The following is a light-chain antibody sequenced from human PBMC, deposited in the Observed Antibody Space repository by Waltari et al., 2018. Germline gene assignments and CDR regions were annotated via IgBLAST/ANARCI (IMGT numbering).Light chain of an antibody. Sequence: QSALTRPASVSGSPGQSITISCTGTTSDIGYYKYVSWYQQHPGKAPKLIIYDVSHRPSGVSDLFSGSKSGNTASLTISGLRAEDEADYHCSSYSISSNYFVFGTGTTVTVL. CDR2: DVS. CDR3: SSYSISSNYFV. CDR1: TSDIGYYKY. V-gene: IGLV2-14*03. J-gene: IGLJ1*01.